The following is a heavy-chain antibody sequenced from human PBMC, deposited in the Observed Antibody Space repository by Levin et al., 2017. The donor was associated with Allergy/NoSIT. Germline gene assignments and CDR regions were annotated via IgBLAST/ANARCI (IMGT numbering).Heavy chain of an antibody. V-gene: IGHV1-2*04. CDR1: GYTFTDYY. CDR2: INPNSGGT. Sequence: GASVKVSCRASGYTFTDYYIYWVRQAPGQGLEWMGWINPNSGGTNYAQKFQDWVTMTRDTSINTAYMEVTRLRSDDTAVYYCARDVGSVDDNTGYSYVWFDPWGQGTLVTVSS. D-gene: IGHD3-22*01. CDR3: ARDVGSVDDNTGYSYVWFDP. J-gene: IGHJ5*02.